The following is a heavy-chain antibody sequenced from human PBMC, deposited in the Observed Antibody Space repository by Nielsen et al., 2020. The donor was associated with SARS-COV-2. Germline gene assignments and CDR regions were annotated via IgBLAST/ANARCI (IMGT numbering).Heavy chain of an antibody. D-gene: IGHD3-3*01. V-gene: IGHV4-39*01. CDR2: IYYSGST. CDR3: ASRGGITSFGVVPDYYYGMDV. Sequence: SETLSLTCTVSGGSISSSSYYWGWIRQPPGKGLEWIGSIYYSGSTYYNPSLKSRVTISVDTSKNQFSLKLSSVTAADTAVYYCASRGGITSFGVVPDYYYGMDVWGQGTTVTVSS. J-gene: IGHJ6*02. CDR1: GGSISSSSYY.